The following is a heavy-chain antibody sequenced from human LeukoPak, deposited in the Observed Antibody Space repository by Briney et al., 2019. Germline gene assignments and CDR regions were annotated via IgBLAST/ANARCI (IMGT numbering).Heavy chain of an antibody. CDR2: ISGSGTNT. J-gene: IGHJ4*02. CDR1: GFTFSNYA. V-gene: IGHV3-23*01. D-gene: IGHD3-22*01. Sequence: GGSLRLSCAASGFTFSNYAMSWVRQAPGKGLEWVSVISGSGTNTYYADSVKGRFTISRDNSKNTLYLQMNSLRAEDTAVYFCARAVRGYYFDYWGQGTLVTVSS. CDR3: ARAVRGYYFDY.